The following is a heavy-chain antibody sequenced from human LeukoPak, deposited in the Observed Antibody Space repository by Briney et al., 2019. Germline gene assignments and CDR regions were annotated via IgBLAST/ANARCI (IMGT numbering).Heavy chain of an antibody. D-gene: IGHD2/OR15-2a*01. CDR1: GFTFSDYY. CDR3: AREVVIVPDYYYYGLDV. CDR2: ISNNGDSL. Sequence: GGSLRLSCAASGFTFSDYYMTWIRQAPGKGLEWVSFISNNGDSLYYADSVEGRFTISRDNAKDSVYLQMNSLRAEDTAVYYCAREVVIVPDYYYYGLDVWGQGTTVTVSS. V-gene: IGHV3-11*01. J-gene: IGHJ6*02.